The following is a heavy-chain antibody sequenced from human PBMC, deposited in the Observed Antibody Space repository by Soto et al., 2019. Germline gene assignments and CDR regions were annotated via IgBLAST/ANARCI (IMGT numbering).Heavy chain of an antibody. Sequence: SETLSLTCAVSGYSISSGYYWGWIRQPPGKGLERIGSIYHSGSTYYNPSLKSRVTISVDTSKNQFSLKLSSVTAADTAVYYCARGTKLIHFGNWFDPWGQGTLVTVSS. CDR3: ARGTKLIHFGNWFDP. CDR1: GYSISSGYY. D-gene: IGHD2-15*01. CDR2: IYHSGST. J-gene: IGHJ5*02. V-gene: IGHV4-38-2*01.